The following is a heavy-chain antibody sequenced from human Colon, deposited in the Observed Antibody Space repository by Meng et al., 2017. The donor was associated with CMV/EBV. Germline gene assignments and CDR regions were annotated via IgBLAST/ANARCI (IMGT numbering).Heavy chain of an antibody. V-gene: IGHV3-21*01. J-gene: IGHJ4*02. Sequence: GESLKISCAASGFSVTSNYMNWVRQAPGKGLEWVSSISSSSSYIYYADSVKGRFTISRDNAKNSLYLQMNSLRAEDTAVYYCARDARGSYYFDYWGQGTLVTVSS. CDR3: ARDARGSYYFDY. D-gene: IGHD1-26*01. CDR2: ISSSSSYI. CDR1: GFSVTSNY.